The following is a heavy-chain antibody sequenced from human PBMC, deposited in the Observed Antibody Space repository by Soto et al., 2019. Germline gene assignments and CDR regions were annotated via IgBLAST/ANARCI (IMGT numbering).Heavy chain of an antibody. V-gene: IGHV3-30*18. CDR1: GFTFRTYA. CDR2: ISHDGSNT. Sequence: QVQVVESGGGVVQPGRSLRLSCAASGFTFRTYAMHWVRQAPGKGLEWVAVISHDGSNTDYGDSVKGRFTISRDNSKSTLSLQMNSLRPEATGVYYCAKDAGSTEYFFASWGQGTLVSVSS. CDR3: AKDAGSTEYFFAS. J-gene: IGHJ4*02.